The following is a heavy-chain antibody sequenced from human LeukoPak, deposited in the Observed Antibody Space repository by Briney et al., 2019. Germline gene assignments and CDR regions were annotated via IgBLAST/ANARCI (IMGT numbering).Heavy chain of an antibody. D-gene: IGHD6-19*01. V-gene: IGHV4-39*01. J-gene: IGHJ4*02. Sequence: PSETLSLTCTVPGGSISSNSYYWGWIRQPPGKGLGWIGGFSYDGSTYDNPSLKSRLTISADTSKNQFSLQVTSVTAADTAVYFCSTTTRGWYGVGDHWGQGALVTVSS. CDR3: STTTRGWYGVGDH. CDR1: GGSISSNSYY. CDR2: FSYDGST.